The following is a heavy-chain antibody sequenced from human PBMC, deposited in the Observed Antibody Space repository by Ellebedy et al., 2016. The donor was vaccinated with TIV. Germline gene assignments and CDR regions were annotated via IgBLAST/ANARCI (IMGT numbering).Heavy chain of an antibody. CDR2: IFWDDDK. Sequence: SGPTLVKPTQSLTLTCTFSGFSLSGSGVGVGWIRQPPGKALEWLALIFWDDDKNYSPSLKSRLTTTKDTSESQVVLVMTHMDPVDTATYYCARKGWELGAFDFWGQGTMVTVSS. J-gene: IGHJ3*01. CDR3: ARKGWELGAFDF. V-gene: IGHV2-5*02. CDR1: GFSLSGSGVG. D-gene: IGHD4-23*01.